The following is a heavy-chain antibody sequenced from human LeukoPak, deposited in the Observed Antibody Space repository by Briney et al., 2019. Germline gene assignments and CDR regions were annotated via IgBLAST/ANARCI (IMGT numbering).Heavy chain of an antibody. CDR1: GFTFSTYT. CDR2: ISSSGSTI. V-gene: IGHV3-48*04. J-gene: IGHJ4*02. CDR3: ARGGVVRGVYFDY. D-gene: IGHD3-10*01. Sequence: GGSLRLSCAASGFTFSTYTMNWVRQAPGKGLEWVSYISSSGSTIYYADSVKGRFTISRDNAKNSLYLQMNSLRAEDTAVYYCARGGVVRGVYFDYWGQGTLVTVSS.